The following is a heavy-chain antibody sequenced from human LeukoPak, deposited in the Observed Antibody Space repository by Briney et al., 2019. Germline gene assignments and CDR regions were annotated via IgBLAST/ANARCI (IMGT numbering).Heavy chain of an antibody. CDR2: IIPIFGTA. CDR1: GGTFSSYA. CDR3: AREVTKLRYFDWLSDYYYYGMDV. V-gene: IGHV1-69*13. J-gene: IGHJ6*02. Sequence: ASVKVSCKASGGTFSSYAISWVRQAPGQGLEWMGVIIPIFGTANYAQKFQGRVTITADESTSTAYMELSSLRSEDTAVYYCAREVTKLRYFDWLSDYYYYGMDVWGQGTTVTVSS. D-gene: IGHD3-9*01.